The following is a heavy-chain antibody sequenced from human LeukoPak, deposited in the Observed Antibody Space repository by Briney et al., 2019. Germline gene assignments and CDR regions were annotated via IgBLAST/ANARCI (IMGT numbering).Heavy chain of an antibody. D-gene: IGHD6-19*01. CDR2: INGNPGST. CDR3: AKGPGLAGTFYFDC. V-gene: IGHV3-23*01. J-gene: IGHJ4*02. Sequence: GGSLRLSCAASGFTFSSYALSWLRQAPRKELAGVSTINGNPGSTFYADSVKGRFTISRDNSKSTVYLQMNSLRAEDTAVYYCAKGPGLAGTFYFDCWGQGTLVSVSS. CDR1: GFTFSSYA.